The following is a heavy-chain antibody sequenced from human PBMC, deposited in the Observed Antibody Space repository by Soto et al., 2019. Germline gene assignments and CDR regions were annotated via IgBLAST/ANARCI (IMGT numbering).Heavy chain of an antibody. CDR2: IYYSGST. D-gene: IGHD6-13*01. J-gene: IGHJ6*02. CDR3: ARIAAAGTDFYYYYGMDV. V-gene: IGHV4-59*01. CDR1: GGSISSYY. Sequence: SETLSRTCTVAGGSISSYYWSWIRQPPGKGLEWIGYIYYSGSTNYNPSLKSRVTISVDTSKNQFSLKLSSVTAADTAVYYSARIAAAGTDFYYYYGMDVWGQGTTVTVSS.